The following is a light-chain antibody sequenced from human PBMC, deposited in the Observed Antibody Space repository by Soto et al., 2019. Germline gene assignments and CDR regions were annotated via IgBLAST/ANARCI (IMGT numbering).Light chain of an antibody. CDR2: DAS. J-gene: IGKJ5*01. Sequence: EIVLTQSPGTQSLSPGETATLSCRASQSVGSNNLAWYHQKPGQTPRLLIYDASSRATGIPDRFSGSESGTDFTLTISRLEPEDFAVYYCQQYANSITFGQGTRLEIE. CDR1: QSVGSNN. CDR3: QQYANSIT. V-gene: IGKV3-20*01.